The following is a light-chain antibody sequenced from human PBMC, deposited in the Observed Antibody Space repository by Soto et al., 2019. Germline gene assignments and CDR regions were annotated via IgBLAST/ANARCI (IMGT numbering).Light chain of an antibody. Sequence: DIQMTQSPSSLSASVGDRVIITCRASQSITNNLSWYQQKPGKAPNLLIYHASKLAKGVTSRFSGSGSGTDFSFSITSLQREDLATYYCQQYYGLPPLTCGQGTRLAI. V-gene: IGKV1-33*01. CDR2: HAS. J-gene: IGKJ5*01. CDR1: QSITNN. CDR3: QQYYGLPPLT.